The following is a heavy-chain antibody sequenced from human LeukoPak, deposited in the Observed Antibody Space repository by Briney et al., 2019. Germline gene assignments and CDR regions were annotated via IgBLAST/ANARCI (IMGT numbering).Heavy chain of an antibody. CDR2: ISDDGSRQ. CDR3: VEDRAGTYTLDY. J-gene: IGHJ4*02. CDR1: GFTFSSYA. V-gene: IGHV3-30-3*01. Sequence: GGSLRLSCAASGFTFSSYAMSWVRQAPGKGLEWVAFISDDGSRQHYADSVKGRFTISRDNSKNTLNLQMNSLRAEDTAVYYCVEDRAGTYTLDYWGQGTLVTVSS. D-gene: IGHD3-10*01.